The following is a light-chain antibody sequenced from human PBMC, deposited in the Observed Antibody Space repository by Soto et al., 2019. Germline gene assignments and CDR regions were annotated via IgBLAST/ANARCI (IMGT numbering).Light chain of an antibody. CDR3: QKYNSHFLK. CDR1: QTISNW. CDR2: KAS. Sequence: DIQMTPSPSTLSASVLYIVNITFRASQTISNWLAWYQQKPGKAPKLLIYKASRLESGVPTRFSGSGSGTEFTLTISSLQPDDFATYYCQKYNSHFLKFGQGTKVAIK. J-gene: IGKJ1*01. V-gene: IGKV1-5*03.